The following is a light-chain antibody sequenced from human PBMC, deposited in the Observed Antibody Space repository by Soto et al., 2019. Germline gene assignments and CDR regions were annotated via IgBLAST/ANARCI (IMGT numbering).Light chain of an antibody. CDR2: FAS. CDR3: QQYTAWPLT. V-gene: IGKV3-15*01. Sequence: IVMTQSPATLSVSPGEKATLSCRASQTVYNNFAWYQQKPGQAPRRLVYFASTRATGIPARFSGSGSGTEFSLTISSLQSEDFALYYCQQYTAWPLTFGGGTNVESK. J-gene: IGKJ4*01. CDR1: QTVYNN.